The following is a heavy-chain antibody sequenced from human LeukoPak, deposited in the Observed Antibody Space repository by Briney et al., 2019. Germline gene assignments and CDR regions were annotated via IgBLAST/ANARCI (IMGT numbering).Heavy chain of an antibody. D-gene: IGHD3-22*01. Sequence: GRSLRLSCAASGFTFSSYAMHWVRQAPGKGLEWVAVISYDGSNKYYADSVKGRFTISRDNSKNTLYLQMNSLRAEDTAVYYCARGLTYYYDSSGYYGYYYGMDVWGRGTTVTVSS. CDR2: ISYDGSNK. V-gene: IGHV3-30-3*01. J-gene: IGHJ6*02. CDR1: GFTFSSYA. CDR3: ARGLTYYYDSSGYYGYYYGMDV.